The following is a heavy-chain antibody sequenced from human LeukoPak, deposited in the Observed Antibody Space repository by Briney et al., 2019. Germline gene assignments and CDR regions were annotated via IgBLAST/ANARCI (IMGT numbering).Heavy chain of an antibody. V-gene: IGHV4-30-2*01. Sequence: SETLSLTCTVSGGSISSGGYYWSWIRQPPGKGLEWIGYIYHSGSTYYNPSLKSRVTISVDRSKNQFSLKLSSVTAADTAVYYCAGEIYQLLYYWGQGTLVTVSS. CDR3: AGEIYQLLYY. J-gene: IGHJ4*02. CDR2: IYHSGST. CDR1: GGSISSGGYY. D-gene: IGHD2-2*01.